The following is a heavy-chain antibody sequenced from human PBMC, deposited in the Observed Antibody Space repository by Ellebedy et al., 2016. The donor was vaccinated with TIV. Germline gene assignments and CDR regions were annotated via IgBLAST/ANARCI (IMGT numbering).Heavy chain of an antibody. V-gene: IGHV1-18*01. J-gene: IGHJ4*02. CDR3: ARDSSGWNGPDY. CDR1: GGTFSSYA. CDR2: ISAYNGNT. Sequence: ASVKVSCXASGGTFSSYAISWVRQAPGQGLEWIGWISAYNGNTNYAQKLQGRVTMTTDTSTSTAYMELRSLRSDDTAVYYCARDSSGWNGPDYWGQGTLVTVSS. D-gene: IGHD6-19*01.